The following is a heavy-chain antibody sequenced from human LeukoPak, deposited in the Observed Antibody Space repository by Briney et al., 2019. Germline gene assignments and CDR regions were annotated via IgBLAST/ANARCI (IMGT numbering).Heavy chain of an antibody. Sequence: GRSLRLSCAASGFTFSSYGMHWVRQAPGKGLEWVAVISYDGDIKSYADSVKGRFTISRDNSMNTLDLQMNNLRAEDTAVYYCAKFYSSGSWDWFDPWGQGTLVTVSS. CDR3: AKFYSSGSWDWFDP. CDR2: ISYDGDIK. D-gene: IGHD6-19*01. CDR1: GFTFSSYG. V-gene: IGHV3-30*18. J-gene: IGHJ5*02.